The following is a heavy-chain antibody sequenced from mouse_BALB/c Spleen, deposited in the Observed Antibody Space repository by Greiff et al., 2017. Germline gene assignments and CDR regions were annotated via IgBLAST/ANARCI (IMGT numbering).Heavy chain of an antibody. Sequence: EVKLVESGGGLVKPGGSLKLSCAASGFTFSSYAMSWVRQPPEKRLEWVAYISSGGSTYYPDSVKGRFTISRDNARNILYLQMSSLRSEDTAMYYCARGDYSYAMDYWGQGTSVTVSS. CDR1: GFTFSSYA. CDR2: ISSGGST. V-gene: IGHV5-6-5*01. J-gene: IGHJ4*01. D-gene: IGHD2-13*01. CDR3: ARGDYSYAMDY.